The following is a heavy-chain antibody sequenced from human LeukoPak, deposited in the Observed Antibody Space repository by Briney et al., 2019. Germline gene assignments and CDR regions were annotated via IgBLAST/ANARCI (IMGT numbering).Heavy chain of an antibody. V-gene: IGHV4-39*01. Sequence: PSETLSLTCTVSGGSISSSNYYWGWIRQPPGKGLEWIGSIYNSGGTHYNPSLKSRVTISVDTSKNQFSLKLNSVTAADTAAYYCARYIAATSADYWGPGTLVTVSS. CDR1: GGSISSSNYY. J-gene: IGHJ4*02. CDR2: IYNSGGT. CDR3: ARYIAATSADY. D-gene: IGHD5-12*01.